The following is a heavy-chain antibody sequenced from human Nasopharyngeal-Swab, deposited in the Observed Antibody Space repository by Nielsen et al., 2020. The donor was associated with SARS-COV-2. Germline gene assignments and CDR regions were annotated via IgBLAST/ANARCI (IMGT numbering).Heavy chain of an antibody. V-gene: IGHV5-51*01. CDR3: VRPEGVATSFKYYFQYGMDV. CDR2: NHPRDTDT. J-gene: IGHJ6*02. Sequence: GESLKISCKGSGYSFTSYWIAWVRQMPGKGLEWMGINHPRDTDTRYSPSFQGQVTISADKSISTAYLQWSSLKAPDTAMYYCVRPEGVATSFKYYFQYGMDVWGQGTMVTVPS. D-gene: IGHD5-12*01. CDR1: GYSFTSYW.